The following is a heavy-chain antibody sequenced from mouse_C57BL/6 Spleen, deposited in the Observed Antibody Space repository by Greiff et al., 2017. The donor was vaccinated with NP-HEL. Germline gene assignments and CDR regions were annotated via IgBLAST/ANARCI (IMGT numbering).Heavy chain of an antibody. CDR2: IYPGSGNT. Sequence: QVQLQQSGAELVRPGASVKLSCKASGYTFTDYYINWVKQRPGQGLEWIARIYPGSGNTYYNEKFKGKATLTAEKSSSTAYMQLSSLTSEDSAVYFCARGIYYGSSYPAFDYWGQGTTLTVSS. CDR3: ARGIYYGSSYPAFDY. CDR1: GYTFTDYY. D-gene: IGHD1-1*01. J-gene: IGHJ2*01. V-gene: IGHV1-76*01.